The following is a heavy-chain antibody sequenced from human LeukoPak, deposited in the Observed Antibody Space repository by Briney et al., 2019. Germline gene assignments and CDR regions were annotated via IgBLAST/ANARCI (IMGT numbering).Heavy chain of an antibody. V-gene: IGHV1-24*01. J-gene: IGHJ6*02. D-gene: IGHD2/OR15-2a*01. CDR2: FVPEDGET. CDR1: GGTFSSYA. CDR3: ATAALSRRGYYGMDV. Sequence: GASVKVSCKASGGTFSSYAISWVRQAPGKGLEWMGGFVPEDGETIYAQKFQGRVTMTEDTSTDTAYMELSSLRSEDTAVYYCATAALSRRGYYGMDVWGQGTTVTVSS.